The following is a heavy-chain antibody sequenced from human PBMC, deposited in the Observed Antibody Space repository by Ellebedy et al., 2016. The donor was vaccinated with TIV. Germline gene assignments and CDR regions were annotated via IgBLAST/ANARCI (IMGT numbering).Heavy chain of an antibody. CDR3: ARHFPLYGTYYFYYMDV. J-gene: IGHJ6*03. Sequence: GGSLRLXXAASGFTFSGDWMNWVRQAPGKGLEWVANIKKDGSEKYYVGSVKGRFTISRDNAKNSLYLQMNSLRAEDTAVYYCARHFPLYGTYYFYYMDVWGKGTTVTVSS. D-gene: IGHD2/OR15-2a*01. CDR2: IKKDGSEK. CDR1: GFTFSGDW. V-gene: IGHV3-7*01.